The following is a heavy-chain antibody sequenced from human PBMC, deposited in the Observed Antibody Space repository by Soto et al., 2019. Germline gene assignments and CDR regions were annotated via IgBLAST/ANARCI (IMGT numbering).Heavy chain of an antibody. V-gene: IGHV4-59*01. J-gene: IGHJ2*01. Sequence: QVQLQESGPGLVKPSETLSLTCTVSGGSISSYYWSWIRQPPGKGLEWIGYIYYSGSTNYNPSLKSRVTISVDTSKNQFSLKLSSVTAADTAVYYCARKTPYYYDSSGNPWYFDLWGRGTLVTVSS. D-gene: IGHD3-22*01. CDR1: GGSISSYY. CDR2: IYYSGST. CDR3: ARKTPYYYDSSGNPWYFDL.